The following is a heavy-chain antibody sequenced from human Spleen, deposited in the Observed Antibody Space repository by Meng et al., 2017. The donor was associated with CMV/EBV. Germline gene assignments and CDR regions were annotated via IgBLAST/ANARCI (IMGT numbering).Heavy chain of an antibody. CDR3: ARDSRKNSVQRIDY. Sequence: KASGYTFSNYDISWVRQAPGQGLEWMGWISGYNGNTDYAQKFQGRVTMTTDTSTRTAYMELRSLRSDDTAVYYCARDSRKNSVQRIDYWGQGTLVTVSS. CDR1: GYTFSNYD. CDR2: ISGYNGNT. V-gene: IGHV1-18*01. J-gene: IGHJ4*02. D-gene: IGHD1-7*01.